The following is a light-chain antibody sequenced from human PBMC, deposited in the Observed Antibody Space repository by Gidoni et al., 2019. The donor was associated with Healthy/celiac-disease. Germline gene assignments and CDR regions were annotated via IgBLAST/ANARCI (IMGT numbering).Light chain of an antibody. J-gene: IGKJ4*01. Sequence: IVLTQSPATLSLSPGERATLSCRASQSVSSYLAWYQQKPGQAPRLLIYDASNRATGIPARFSDRGSGTDFTLTISSLEPEDFAVYYCQQRSNWPPLTFGGGTKVEIK. V-gene: IGKV3-11*01. CDR2: DAS. CDR1: QSVSSY. CDR3: QQRSNWPPLT.